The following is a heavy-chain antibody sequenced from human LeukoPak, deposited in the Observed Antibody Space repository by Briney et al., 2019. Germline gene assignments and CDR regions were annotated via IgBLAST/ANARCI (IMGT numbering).Heavy chain of an antibody. J-gene: IGHJ4*02. CDR3: ARDPPYYDSSGYHFDY. CDR2: ISAYNGNT. CDR1: GDTFTSYG. V-gene: IGHV1-18*01. D-gene: IGHD3-22*01. Sequence: GATVKVSCKASGDTFTSYGISWVRQAPGQGLEWMRWISAYNGNTNYAQKLQGRVTMTTDASTSTAYMELRSLRSDDTAVYYCARDPPYYDSSGYHFDYWGQGTLVTVSS.